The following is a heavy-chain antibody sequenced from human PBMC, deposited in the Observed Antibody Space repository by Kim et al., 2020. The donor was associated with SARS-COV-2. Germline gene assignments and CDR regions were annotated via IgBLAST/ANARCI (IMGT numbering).Heavy chain of an antibody. CDR3: AKDRVRETGGRYFDP. CDR2: ITGGGGRT. Sequence: GGSLRLSCAASGFTFNNYAMNWVRLIPGKGPEWVASITGGGGRTWYGDSVRGRFTIFRDNIKNTVYLQMNGLRAEATAVYTCAKDRVRETGGRYFDPWG. CDR1: GFTFNNYA. V-gene: IGHV3-23*02. J-gene: IGHJ4*01. D-gene: IGHD1-26*01.